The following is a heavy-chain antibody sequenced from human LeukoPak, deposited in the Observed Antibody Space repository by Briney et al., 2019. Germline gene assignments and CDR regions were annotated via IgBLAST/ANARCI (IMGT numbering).Heavy chain of an antibody. V-gene: IGHV4-39*02. D-gene: IGHD1-26*01. CDR1: GGSINIRSYY. CDR2: IYYGGLT. J-gene: IGHJ4*02. CDR3: ARLPILGVVDY. Sequence: LPLTCSVSGGSINIRSYYWGWIRQPPGKGLEWIGSIYYGGLTYYNPSLKSRVTLSADTSRNHFFLKVNSVTAADTSVYYCARLPILGVVDYWEQGILFTLSS.